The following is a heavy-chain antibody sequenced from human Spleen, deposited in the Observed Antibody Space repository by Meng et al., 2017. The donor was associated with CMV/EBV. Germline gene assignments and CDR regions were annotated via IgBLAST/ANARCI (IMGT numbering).Heavy chain of an antibody. V-gene: IGHV3-30*03. CDR1: GFTFNNYS. Sequence: GESLKISCAASGFTFNNYSMIWVRQAPGKGLEWVAVISYDGSNKYYADSVKGRFTISRDNSKNTLYLQMNSLRAEDTAVYYCARGGRGKRAYYYYGMDVWGQGTTVTVSS. D-gene: IGHD3-16*01. CDR2: ISYDGSNK. CDR3: ARGGRGKRAYYYYGMDV. J-gene: IGHJ6*02.